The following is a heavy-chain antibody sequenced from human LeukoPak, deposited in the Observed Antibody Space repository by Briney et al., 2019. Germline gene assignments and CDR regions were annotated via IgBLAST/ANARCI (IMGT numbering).Heavy chain of an antibody. Sequence: PGGSLRLSCAASGFTFSSYGMHWVRQAPGKGLEWVAVIWYDGSNKYYADSVKGRFTISRDNSKNTLYLQMNSLRAEDTAVCYCARGHGGYSGYMLDYWGQGTLVTVSS. CDR1: GFTFSSYG. V-gene: IGHV3-33*01. CDR3: ARGHGGYSGYMLDY. D-gene: IGHD5-12*01. CDR2: IWYDGSNK. J-gene: IGHJ4*02.